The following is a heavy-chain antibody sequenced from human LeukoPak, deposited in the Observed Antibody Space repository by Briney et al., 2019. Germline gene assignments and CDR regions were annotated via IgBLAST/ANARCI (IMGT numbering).Heavy chain of an antibody. CDR1: GFTFSSYW. J-gene: IGHJ4*02. D-gene: IGHD6-13*01. V-gene: IGHV3-7*03. CDR3: ARDGPGIAAAAPRY. CDR2: IKQDGSEK. Sequence: PGGSLRLSCAASGFTFSSYWMSWARQAPGKGLEWVANIKQDGSEKNYVDSVKGRFTISRDNAKNSLYLQMNSLRAEDTAVYYCARDGPGIAAAAPRYWGQGTLVTVSS.